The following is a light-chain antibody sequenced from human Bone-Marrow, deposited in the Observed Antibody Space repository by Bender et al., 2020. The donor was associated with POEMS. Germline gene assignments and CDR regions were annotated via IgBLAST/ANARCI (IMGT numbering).Light chain of an antibody. Sequence: QSVLTQPPSASGAPGQRVTISCSGGTSNIGSSYVHWYQHLPGTAPRLVVYSNYQRPSGVPARFSGSKSGTSASLAISDIQSEDEGDYYCSSWDDSLSGWVFGGGTKLTVL. J-gene: IGLJ3*02. V-gene: IGLV1-47*02. CDR1: TSNIGSSY. CDR3: SSWDDSLSGWV. CDR2: SNY.